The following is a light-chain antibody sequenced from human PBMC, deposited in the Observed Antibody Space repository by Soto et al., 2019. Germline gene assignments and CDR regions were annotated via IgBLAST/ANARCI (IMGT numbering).Light chain of an antibody. CDR3: ISYTVSRSYV. CDR1: SSDIGAYDH. V-gene: IGLV2-14*01. J-gene: IGLJ1*01. Sequence: QSVLTQPASVSGSPGQSITISYSGTSSDIGAYDHVAWFQQFPGKTPKLVIYSVSNRPSGVSYRFSGSKSGNTASLTISGLQADDEADYYCISYTVSRSYVFGPGTKLTVL. CDR2: SVS.